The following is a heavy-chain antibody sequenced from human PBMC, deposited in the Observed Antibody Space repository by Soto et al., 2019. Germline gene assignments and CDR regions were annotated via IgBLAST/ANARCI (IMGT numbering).Heavy chain of an antibody. CDR1: GFTFSSYA. J-gene: IGHJ6*02. CDR2: ISSDGSNK. Sequence: QVQLVESGGGVVQPGRSLRLSCAASGFTFSSYAVHWVRQAPGKGLEWVAVISSDGSNKYYADSVKGRYTISRDNSKNTLYLHMDSLRAEDTAVFYCASEKAAVGQIYGMDVWGQGTTVTVSS. V-gene: IGHV3-30*04. D-gene: IGHD6-13*01. CDR3: ASEKAAVGQIYGMDV.